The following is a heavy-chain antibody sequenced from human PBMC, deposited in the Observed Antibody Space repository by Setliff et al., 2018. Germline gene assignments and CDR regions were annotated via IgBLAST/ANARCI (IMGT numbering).Heavy chain of an antibody. CDR1: GDSFSDYY. J-gene: IGHJ6*02. Sequence: SETLSLTCAVYGDSFSDYYWSWIRQPPGKGLEWIGEINHSGSTNYNPSLTSRVSISVDTSKNQFSLKLSSVTAADTAVYYCARLSWDGLRYYGLDVWGQGATVTVSS. CDR2: INHSGST. D-gene: IGHD3-10*01. V-gene: IGHV4-34*01. CDR3: ARLSWDGLRYYGLDV.